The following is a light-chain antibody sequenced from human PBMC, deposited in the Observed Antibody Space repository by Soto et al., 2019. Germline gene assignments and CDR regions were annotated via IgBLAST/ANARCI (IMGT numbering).Light chain of an antibody. CDR1: SSDVGDYKY. V-gene: IGLV2-14*01. J-gene: IGLJ1*01. Sequence: QSALTQPASVSGSPGQSITISCTGTSSDVGDYKYVSWYQRHPGKAPKALIYEVSNRPSGVSNRFSGSKSGNTASLSISGLQAEDEADYYCSTYTTGRTLVFGPGTQLTVL. CDR3: STYTTGRTLV. CDR2: EVS.